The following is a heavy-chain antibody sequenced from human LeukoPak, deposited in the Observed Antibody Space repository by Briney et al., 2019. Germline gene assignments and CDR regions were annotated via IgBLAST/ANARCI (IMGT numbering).Heavy chain of an antibody. V-gene: IGHV3-23*01. CDR3: AKRLTQLDY. CDR2: ISGSGGST. J-gene: IGHJ4*02. Sequence: GGSLRLSCALSTLTFSSYAMSWVRQAPGKGLEWVSAISGSGGSTYYAASAKGRFTISRDNSKNTLYLQMNSLRAEDTAVYYCAKRLTQLDYWGQGTLVTVSS. D-gene: IGHD4-23*01. CDR1: TLTFSSYA.